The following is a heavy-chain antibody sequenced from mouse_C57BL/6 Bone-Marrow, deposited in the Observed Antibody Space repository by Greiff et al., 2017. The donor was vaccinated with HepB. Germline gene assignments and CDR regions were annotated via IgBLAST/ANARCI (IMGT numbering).Heavy chain of an antibody. V-gene: IGHV1-64*01. CDR3: ARGEHWGFAY. CDR1: GYTFTSYW. J-gene: IGHJ3*01. CDR2: IHPNSGST. Sequence: QVQLKESGAELVKPGASVKLSCKASGYTFTSYWMHWVKQRPGQGLEWIGMIHPNSGSTNYNEKFKSKATLTVDKSSSTAYMQLSSLTSEDSAVYYCARGEHWGFAYWGQGTLVTVSA.